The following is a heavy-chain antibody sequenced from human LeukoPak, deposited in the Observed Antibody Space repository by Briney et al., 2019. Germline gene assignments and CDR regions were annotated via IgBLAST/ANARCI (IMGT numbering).Heavy chain of an antibody. J-gene: IGHJ6*02. CDR2: IYYSGST. CDR1: GGSISSSSYY. Sequence: SETLSLTCTVSGGSISSSSYYWGWIRQPPGKGLEWIGSIYYSGSTYYNPSLKSRVTISVDTSKNQFSLKLSSVTAADTAVYYCARVTKKKLSYYYYYYGMDVWGQGTTVTVSS. CDR3: ARVTKKKLSYYYYYYGMDV. D-gene: IGHD2-15*01. V-gene: IGHV4-39*07.